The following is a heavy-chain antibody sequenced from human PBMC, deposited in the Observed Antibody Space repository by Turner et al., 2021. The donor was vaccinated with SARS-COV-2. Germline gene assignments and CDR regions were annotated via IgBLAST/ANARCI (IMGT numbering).Heavy chain of an antibody. CDR2: INPNSGGT. CDR3: ARDLFDLGSRWTQ. J-gene: IGHJ4*02. Sequence: QVQLVQSGAEVKKPGASVKVSCNASGYTFTGYYMHWVRQAPGQGLEWMGWINPNSGGTNYAQKFQGRVTMTRDTSISTAYMELSRLRSDDTAVYFCARDLFDLGSRWTQWGQGTLVTVSS. CDR1: GYTFTGYY. D-gene: IGHD6-13*01. V-gene: IGHV1-2*02.